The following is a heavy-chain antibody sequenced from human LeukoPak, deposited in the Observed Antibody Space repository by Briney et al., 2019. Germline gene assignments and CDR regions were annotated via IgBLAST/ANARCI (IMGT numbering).Heavy chain of an antibody. CDR2: FDPEDGET. CDR1: GYTLTELS. Sequence: GASVKVSCKVSGYTLTELSMHWVRQAPGKGLEWMGGFDPEDGETIYAQKFQGRVTMTRNTSISTAYMELSSLRSEDTAVYYCATDILTGYCTLWGQGTLVTVSS. CDR3: ATDILTGYCTL. V-gene: IGHV1-24*01. J-gene: IGHJ4*02. D-gene: IGHD3-9*01.